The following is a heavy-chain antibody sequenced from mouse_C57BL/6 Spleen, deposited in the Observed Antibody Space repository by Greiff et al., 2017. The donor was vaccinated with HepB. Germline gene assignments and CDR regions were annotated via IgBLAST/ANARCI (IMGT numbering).Heavy chain of an antibody. V-gene: IGHV1-69*01. D-gene: IGHD2-4*01. CDR1: GYTFTSYW. Sequence: QVQLQQPGAELVMPGASVKLSCKASGYTFTSYWMHWVKQRPGQGLEWIGEIDPSDSYTNYNQKFKGKSTLTVNKSSSTAYMQLSSLTSEDSAVYYCARWRDYDGVAYWGQGTLVTVSA. J-gene: IGHJ3*01. CDR3: ARWRDYDGVAY. CDR2: IDPSDSYT.